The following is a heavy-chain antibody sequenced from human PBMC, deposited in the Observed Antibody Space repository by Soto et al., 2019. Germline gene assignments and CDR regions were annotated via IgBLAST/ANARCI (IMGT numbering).Heavy chain of an antibody. CDR1: GGSISSYY. CDR2: IYYSGST. J-gene: IGHJ4*02. Sequence: SETLSLTCTVSGGSISSYYWSWIRQPPGEGLEWIGYIYYSGSTNYSPSLKSRVTISVDTSKNQFSLNLSSVTAADTAVYYCARHLPYCGGDCYSLDYWGQGTLVTVSS. V-gene: IGHV4-59*08. D-gene: IGHD2-21*02. CDR3: ARHLPYCGGDCYSLDY.